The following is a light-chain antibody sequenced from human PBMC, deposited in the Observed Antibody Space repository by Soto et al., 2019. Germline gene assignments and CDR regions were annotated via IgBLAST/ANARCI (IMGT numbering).Light chain of an antibody. V-gene: IGLV2-11*01. J-gene: IGLJ1*01. CDR2: DVT. CDR1: SSDVGGYNC. CDR3: GSHSASYTFV. Sequence: QSALTQPRSVSGSPGQSVTISCTGTSSDVGGYNCVSWYQQHPGKAPQLIIYDVTQRPSGVPDRFSGSKSGNTASLSISGIQAEDEADYYCGSHSASYTFVFGKGTKVTVL.